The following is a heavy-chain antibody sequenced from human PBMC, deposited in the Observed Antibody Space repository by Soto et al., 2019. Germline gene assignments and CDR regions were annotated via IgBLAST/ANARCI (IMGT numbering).Heavy chain of an antibody. CDR3: ARLEMATRRGYYGMDV. J-gene: IGHJ6*02. V-gene: IGHV5-10-1*01. CDR2: IDPSDSYT. Sequence: EVQLVQSGAEVKKPGESLRISCKGSGYSFTSYWISWVRQMPGKGLEWMGRIDPSDSYTNYSPSFQGHVTISADKSISSAYLQWSSLNASDTAMYYCARLEMATRRGYYGMDVWGQGTTVTVSS. D-gene: IGHD5-12*01. CDR1: GYSFTSYW.